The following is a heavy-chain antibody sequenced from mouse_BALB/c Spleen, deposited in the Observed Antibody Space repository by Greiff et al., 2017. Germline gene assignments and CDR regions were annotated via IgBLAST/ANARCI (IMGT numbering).Heavy chain of an antibody. CDR1: GYSITSGYY. D-gene: IGHD2-2*01. CDR3: ARWLPRYFDV. J-gene: IGHJ1*01. CDR2: ISYDGSN. V-gene: IGHV3-6*02. Sequence: VQLKQSGPGLVKPSQSLSLTCSVTGYSITSGYYWNWIRQFPGNKLEWMGYISYDGSNNYNPSLKNRISITRDTSKNQFFLKLNSVTTEDTATYYCARWLPRYFDVWGAGTTVTVSS.